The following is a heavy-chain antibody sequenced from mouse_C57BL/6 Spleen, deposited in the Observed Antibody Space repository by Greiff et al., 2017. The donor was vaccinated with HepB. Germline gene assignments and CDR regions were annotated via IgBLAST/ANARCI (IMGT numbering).Heavy chain of an antibody. D-gene: IGHD1-1*01. J-gene: IGHJ3*01. V-gene: IGHV1-82*01. CDR1: GYAFSSSW. Sequence: QVQLQQSGPELVKPGASVKISCKASGYAFSSSWMNWVKQRPGKGLEWIGRIYPGDGDTNYNGKFKGKATLTADKSSSTAYMQLSSLTSEDSAVSFCARSVTTVVEAWFAYWGQGTLVTVSA. CDR2: IYPGDGDT. CDR3: ARSVTTVVEAWFAY.